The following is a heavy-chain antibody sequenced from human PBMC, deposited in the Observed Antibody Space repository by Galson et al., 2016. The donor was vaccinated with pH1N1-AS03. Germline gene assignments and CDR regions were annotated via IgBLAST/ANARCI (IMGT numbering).Heavy chain of an antibody. V-gene: IGHV3-48*03. Sequence: SLRLSFAASGFIFSSYEMNWVRQAPGKGLEWASYISSSGNTIYYADSVKGRFTISRDNAKNSLYLQMNSLRAEDTAVYYCARALSEQYYDILTGNDPWGQGTLVTVSS. CDR2: ISSSGNTI. D-gene: IGHD3-9*01. J-gene: IGHJ5*02. CDR1: GFIFSSYE. CDR3: ARALSEQYYDILTGNDP.